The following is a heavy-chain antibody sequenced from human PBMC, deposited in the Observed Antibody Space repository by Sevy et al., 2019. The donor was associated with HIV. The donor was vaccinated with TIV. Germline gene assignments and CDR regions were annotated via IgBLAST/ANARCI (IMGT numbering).Heavy chain of an antibody. V-gene: IGHV4-59*01. J-gene: IGHJ6*02. CDR2: IYYSGST. CDR1: GGSISSYY. Sequence: SETLSLTCSVSGGSISSYYWNWIRQPPGKGLEWIGYIYYSGSTNYNPSLKSRVSISVDTSKNQFSLKLSSVTAGDTAVYYCARVATSGTRYYYYGMDVGPRDHGHRLL. CDR3: ARVATSGTRYYYYGMDV. D-gene: IGHD6-13*01.